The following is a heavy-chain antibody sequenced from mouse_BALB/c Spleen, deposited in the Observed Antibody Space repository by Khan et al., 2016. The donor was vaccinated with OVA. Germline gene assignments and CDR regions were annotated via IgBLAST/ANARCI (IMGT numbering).Heavy chain of an antibody. CDR2: ISSGGSYP. J-gene: IGHJ4*01. V-gene: IGHV5-6*01. CDR1: GFTFSSFG. D-gene: IGHD2-1*01. Sequence: EVQRVESGGALVKPGGSLKLSCAAAGFTFSSFGMSWVRQTPDKRLEWVATISSGGSYPYYPDSVKGRFTISRDKAKNTLYLQKSSLRSEDTAMNYCAGKYGHSPMDYWGQGTSVTVSS. CDR3: AGKYGHSPMDY.